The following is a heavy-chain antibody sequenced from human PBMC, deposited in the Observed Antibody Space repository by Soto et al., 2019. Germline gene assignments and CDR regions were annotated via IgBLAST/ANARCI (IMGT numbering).Heavy chain of an antibody. Sequence: PXETLSLTCAVSCGSISSSHWWNWVRRPPGKGLEWIGQISHSGSTNYNPSLTSRVTISVDKSKNHFSLKLTSVNAADTAVYYCAALHFWSGPWTHTRLDDWGQGTLVTVSS. CDR1: CGSISSSHW. D-gene: IGHD3-3*02. V-gene: IGHV4-4*02. CDR3: AALHFWSGPWTHTRLDD. CDR2: ISHSGST. J-gene: IGHJ4*02.